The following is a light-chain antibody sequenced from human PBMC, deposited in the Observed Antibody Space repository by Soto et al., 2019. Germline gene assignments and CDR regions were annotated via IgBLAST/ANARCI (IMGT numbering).Light chain of an antibody. CDR3: SSHAGINNVV. CDR2: EVT. CDR1: SSDVGGYNY. J-gene: IGLJ3*02. Sequence: QSVLTQPPSASGSPGQSATISCTGTSSDVGGYNYVSWYQQHPGKAPKLMIYEVTKRPSGVPDRFSGSKSGNPASLTVSGLLAEDEADYYCSSHAGINNVVFGGGTKLTVL. V-gene: IGLV2-8*01.